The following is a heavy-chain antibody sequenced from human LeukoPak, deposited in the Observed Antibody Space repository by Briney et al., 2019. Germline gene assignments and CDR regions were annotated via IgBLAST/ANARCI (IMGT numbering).Heavy chain of an antibody. CDR2: ISSSSSYI. CDR1: GFTFSSYS. Sequence: GGSLRLSCAASGFTFSSYSMNWVRQAPGKGLEWVSSISSSSSYIYYADSVKGRFTISRDNAKNSLYLQMNSLRAEDTAVYYCAKDLYDFWSGYTGPADCWGQGTLVTVSS. D-gene: IGHD3-3*01. J-gene: IGHJ4*02. CDR3: AKDLYDFWSGYTGPADC. V-gene: IGHV3-21*04.